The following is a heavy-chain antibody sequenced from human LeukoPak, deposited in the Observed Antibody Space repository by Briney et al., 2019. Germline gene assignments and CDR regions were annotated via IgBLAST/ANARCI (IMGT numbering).Heavy chain of an antibody. CDR3: ARDATRGIGGSYDLDF. V-gene: IGHV1-46*04. CDR2: LNPSRGTR. CDR1: GYTFSSYY. J-gene: IGHJ4*02. Sequence: ASVRLSCMASGYTFSSYYIQWVGQGPGQGGEWRGLLNPSRGTRDYAPKLQGRVTITRETASKTDYMWLCGLRSDDTAISYCARDATRGIGGSYDLDFWGQGSLVTVSS. D-gene: IGHD3-16*01.